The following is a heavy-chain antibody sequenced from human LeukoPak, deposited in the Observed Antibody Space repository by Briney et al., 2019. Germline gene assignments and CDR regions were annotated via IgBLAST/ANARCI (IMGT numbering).Heavy chain of an antibody. CDR2: IYYSGST. J-gene: IGHJ4*02. CDR1: GGSISSDY. CDR3: ARVKSSSWGIDY. Sequence: MPSETLSLTCTVSGGSISSDYWSWIRQPPGKGLEWIGYIYYSGSTNYNLSLKSRVTISVDTPKNQFSLKLSSVTAADTAVYYCARVKSSSWGIDYWGQGTLVTVSS. V-gene: IGHV4-59*01. D-gene: IGHD6-13*01.